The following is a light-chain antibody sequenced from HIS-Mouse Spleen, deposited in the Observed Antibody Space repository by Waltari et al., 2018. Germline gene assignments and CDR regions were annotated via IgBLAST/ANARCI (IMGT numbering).Light chain of an antibody. J-gene: IGLJ1*01. CDR3: QVWDSSSDHPYV. V-gene: IGLV3-21*03. CDR1: NIGSKS. Sequence: SYVLTQPPSVSVAPGKTARITCGGNNIGSKSVHWYQQKPGQAPVLVVYDDSDRPSGFPERFSGSNSGKTATLTISRVEAGDEADYYCQVWDSSSDHPYVFGTGTKVTVL. CDR2: DDS.